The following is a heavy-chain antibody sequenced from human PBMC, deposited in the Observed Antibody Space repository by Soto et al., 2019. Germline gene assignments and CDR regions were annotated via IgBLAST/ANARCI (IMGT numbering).Heavy chain of an antibody. Sequence: TLSLTCVVSVGSINSGGYSWIWIRQPPGRGLEWIGNIYPSGSANYSPSLKTRVTISVDRSMNQFSLNLGSVTAADTAVYYCAREIFPYGMDVWGPGTTVTVSS. J-gene: IGHJ6*02. D-gene: IGHD3-3*01. CDR2: IYPSGSA. CDR3: AREIFPYGMDV. CDR1: VGSINSGGYS. V-gene: IGHV4-30-2*01.